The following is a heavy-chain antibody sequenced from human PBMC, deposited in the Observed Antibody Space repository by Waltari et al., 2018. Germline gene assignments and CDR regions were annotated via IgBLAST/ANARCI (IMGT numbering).Heavy chain of an antibody. J-gene: IGHJ3*02. CDR3: AYLKAGYYDSRNDAFDI. Sequence: EVQLLESGGGLVQPGGSLRLSCAASGFTFSSYAMSWVRQAPGKGLEWVSAISGSGGSTYYTNSVKGRFTISRDNSKNTLYLQMNSLRAEDTAVYYCAYLKAGYYDSRNDAFDIWGQGTMVTVSS. CDR2: ISGSGGST. CDR1: GFTFSSYA. D-gene: IGHD3-22*01. V-gene: IGHV3-23*01.